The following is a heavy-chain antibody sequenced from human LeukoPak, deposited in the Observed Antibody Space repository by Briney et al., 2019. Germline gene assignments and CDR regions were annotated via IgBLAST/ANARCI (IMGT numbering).Heavy chain of an antibody. D-gene: IGHD3-9*01. CDR2: IYYIGST. CDR1: GGSISSYY. Sequence: SETLSLACTVSGGSISSYYWSWVRQPPGKGLEWIGYIYYIGSTNYNPSLKSRATISVDTSKNQFCLKLSSVTAADTAVYYCARDRGYDILSGYYLAFDIWGQGTMVTVSS. V-gene: IGHV4-59*01. CDR3: ARDRGYDILSGYYLAFDI. J-gene: IGHJ3*02.